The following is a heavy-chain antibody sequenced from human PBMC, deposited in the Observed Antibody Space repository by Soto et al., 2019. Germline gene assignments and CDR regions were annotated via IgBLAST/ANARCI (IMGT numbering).Heavy chain of an antibody. Sequence: LSLTCTVSGGSVSSGSYYWSWIRQPPGKGLEWIGYMYYSGSTNYNPSLKSRVTISLDTSKNQFSLKLSSVTAADTAVYFCARTRDFWSGNDAFDIWGQGTMVTVSS. CDR1: GGSVSSGSYY. CDR3: ARTRDFWSGNDAFDI. J-gene: IGHJ3*02. V-gene: IGHV4-61*01. CDR2: MYYSGST. D-gene: IGHD3-3*01.